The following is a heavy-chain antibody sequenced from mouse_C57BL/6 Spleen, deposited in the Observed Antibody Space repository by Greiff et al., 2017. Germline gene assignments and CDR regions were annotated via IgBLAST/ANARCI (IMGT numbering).Heavy chain of an antibody. V-gene: IGHV1-15*01. Sequence: QVQLQQSGAELVRPGASVTLSCKASGYTFTDYEMHWVKQTPVHGLEWIGAIDPETGGTAYNQKFKGKAILTADKSSSTAYMELRSLTSEDSAVYYCTNYYGSSYESPHYAMDYWGQGTSVTVSS. J-gene: IGHJ4*01. CDR1: GYTFTDYE. D-gene: IGHD1-1*01. CDR3: TNYYGSSYESPHYAMDY. CDR2: IDPETGGT.